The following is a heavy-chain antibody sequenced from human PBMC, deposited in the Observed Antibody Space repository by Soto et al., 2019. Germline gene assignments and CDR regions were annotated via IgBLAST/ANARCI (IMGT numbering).Heavy chain of an antibody. CDR3: ARDAVACTGFDY. D-gene: IGHD6-19*01. CDR2: IWYDGSNK. Sequence: QVQLVESGGGVVQPGRSLRLSCAASGFTFSSYGMHWVRQAPGKGLEWVAVIWYDGSNKYYADSVKGRFTISRDNSKNTLYLHMNSLRAEDTAVYYCARDAVACTGFDYWGQGTLVTVSS. J-gene: IGHJ4*02. CDR1: GFTFSSYG. V-gene: IGHV3-33*01.